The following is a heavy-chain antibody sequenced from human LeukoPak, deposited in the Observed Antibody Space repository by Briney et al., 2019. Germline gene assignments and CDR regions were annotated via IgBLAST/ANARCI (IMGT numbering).Heavy chain of an antibody. CDR1: SGSISGYY. CDR2: IYTTGST. J-gene: IGHJ4*02. V-gene: IGHV4-4*07. Sequence: PSETLSLTCTVSSGSISGYYWSWIRQSAGKGLEWIGRIYTTGSTNYNPSLRSRVTMSVDTSNNQFSLKLSSVTAADTAVYYCVRGPCNSDSCYKGFDYWGQGTLVTVSS. CDR3: VRGPCNSDSCYKGFDY. D-gene: IGHD2-2*02.